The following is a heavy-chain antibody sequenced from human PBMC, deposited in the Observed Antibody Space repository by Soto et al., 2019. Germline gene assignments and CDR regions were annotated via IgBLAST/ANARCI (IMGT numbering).Heavy chain of an antibody. D-gene: IGHD4-17*01. CDR1: GYSFTSYW. Sequence: CKGSGYSFTSYWIGWVRQMPGKGLEWMGIIYPGDSDTRYSPSFQGQVTISADKSISTAYLQWSSLKASDTAMYYCARNGLYGDYVSYMDVWGKGTTVTVSS. CDR3: ARNGLYGDYVSYMDV. CDR2: IYPGDSDT. J-gene: IGHJ6*03. V-gene: IGHV5-51*01.